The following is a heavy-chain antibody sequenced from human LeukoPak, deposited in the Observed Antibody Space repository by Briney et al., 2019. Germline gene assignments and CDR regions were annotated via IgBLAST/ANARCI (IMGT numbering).Heavy chain of an antibody. D-gene: IGHD6-6*01. CDR1: GFSFNNYA. Sequence: GGSLRLSCEVSGFSFNNYAMTWVRQPPGKGLEWVSVISGSGRSTDYADSVKGRFTVSRDNSKNTLYLQMNSPRVEDTAVFYCTKDRIGARPNDAFDIWGQGTMVTVSS. J-gene: IGHJ3*02. V-gene: IGHV3-23*01. CDR3: TKDRIGARPNDAFDI. CDR2: ISGSGRST.